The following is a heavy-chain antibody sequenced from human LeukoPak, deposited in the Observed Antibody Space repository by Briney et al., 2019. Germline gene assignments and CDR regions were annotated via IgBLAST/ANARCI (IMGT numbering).Heavy chain of an antibody. D-gene: IGHD4-11*01. CDR2: IWYDGSNK. CDR1: GFTFSSYG. Sequence: GGSLRLSCAASGFTFSSYGMHWVRQAPGKGLEWVAVIWYDGSNKYYADSVKGRFTISRDNSKNTLYLQMNSLRAEDTAVYYCARDQSDDYSIWYYFDYWGQGTLVIVSS. J-gene: IGHJ4*02. CDR3: ARDQSDDYSIWYYFDY. V-gene: IGHV3-33*01.